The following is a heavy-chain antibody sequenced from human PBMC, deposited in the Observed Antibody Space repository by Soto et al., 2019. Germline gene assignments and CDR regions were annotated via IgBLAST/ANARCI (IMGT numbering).Heavy chain of an antibody. V-gene: IGHV3-23*01. CDR1: GFTFRSCA. J-gene: IGHJ6*02. CDR3: AKGRSYYYYYGVGV. CDR2: IIDSGAST. Sequence: VGSLRLSCAASGFTFRSCAMGWVRQAPGKGLEWVSDIIDSGASTYYADSVKGRFTISRDNSKSTLYLQMNSLRAEDTALYYCAKGRSYYYYYGVGVWGQGTTVTVSS.